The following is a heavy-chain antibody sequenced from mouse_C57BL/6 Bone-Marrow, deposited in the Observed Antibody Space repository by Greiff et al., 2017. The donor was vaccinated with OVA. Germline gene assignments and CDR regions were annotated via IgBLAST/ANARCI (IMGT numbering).Heavy chain of an antibody. D-gene: IGHD2-1*01. J-gene: IGHJ3*01. CDR1: GYTFTSYW. Sequence: VQLQQPGAELVKPGASVQLSCKASGYTFTSYWMHWVKQRPGQGLEWIGMIHPNSGSTNYNEKFKSKATLTVDKSSSTAYMQLSSLTSEDSAVYYCARFPYGNYGFAYWGQGTLVTVSA. V-gene: IGHV1-64*01. CDR3: ARFPYGNYGFAY. CDR2: IHPNSGST.